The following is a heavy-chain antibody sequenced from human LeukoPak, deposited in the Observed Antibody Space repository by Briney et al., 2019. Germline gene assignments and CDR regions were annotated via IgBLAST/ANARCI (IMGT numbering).Heavy chain of an antibody. D-gene: IGHD3-10*01. Sequence: PGGSLRLSCAASGFTFSSYGMHWVRQAPGRGLEWVAVISYDGSNKYYADSVKGRFTISRDNSKNTLYLQMNSLRAEDTAVYYCARRNYGPAGYWGQGVLVTVSS. V-gene: IGHV3-30*03. J-gene: IGHJ4*02. CDR1: GFTFSSYG. CDR2: ISYDGSNK. CDR3: ARRNYGPAGY.